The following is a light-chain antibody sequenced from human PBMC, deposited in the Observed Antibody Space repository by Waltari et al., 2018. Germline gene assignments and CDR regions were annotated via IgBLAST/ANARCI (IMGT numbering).Light chain of an antibody. CDR3: QVWDSSSDHVV. CDR1: NIGSKR. CDR2: DDT. Sequence: SFVLTQPPSVSVAPGKTARITCGGNNIGSKRGHWYQQKPGQAPVLVIYDDTDRPSGIPERFSGSNSGNTATLTISGVEAGDEADYYCQVWDSSSDHVVFGGGTKLTVL. J-gene: IGLJ2*01. V-gene: IGLV3-21*04.